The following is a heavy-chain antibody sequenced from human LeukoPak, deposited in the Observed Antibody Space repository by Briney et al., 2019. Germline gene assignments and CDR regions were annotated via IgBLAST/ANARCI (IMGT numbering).Heavy chain of an antibody. V-gene: IGHV1-2*02. D-gene: IGHD3-10*01. J-gene: IGHJ5*02. CDR3: ARRYGSGSINWFDP. CDR2: INPNSGGT. Sequence: GASVKVSCKASGYTFTGYYMHWVRQAPGQGLEWMGWINPNSGGTNYAQKFQGRVTMTRDTSISTAYMELSRLRSDDTAVYYCARRYGSGSINWFDPWGQGTLVTVSS. CDR1: GYTFTGYY.